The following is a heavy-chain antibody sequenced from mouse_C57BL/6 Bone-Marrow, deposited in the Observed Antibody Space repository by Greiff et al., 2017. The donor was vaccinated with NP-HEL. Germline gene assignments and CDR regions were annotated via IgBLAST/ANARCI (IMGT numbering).Heavy chain of an antibody. D-gene: IGHD3-3*01. J-gene: IGHJ3*01. V-gene: IGHV2-2*01. CDR2: ICSGGST. CDR1: GFSLTSYG. CDR3: ARPGREGFAY. Sequence: QVQLQQSGPGLVQPSQSLSITCTVSGFSLTSYGVHWVRQSPGKGLEWLGVICSGGSTDYNAAFISGLSISKDKSKSKVFLKMNSLQADDTAIYYCARPGREGFAYWGQGTLVTVSA.